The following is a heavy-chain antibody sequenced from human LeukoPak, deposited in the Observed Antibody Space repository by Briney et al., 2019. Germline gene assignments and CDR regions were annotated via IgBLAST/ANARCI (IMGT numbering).Heavy chain of an antibody. CDR3: ARGSSTSCYFCYYYGMDV. J-gene: IGHJ6*02. D-gene: IGHD2-2*01. V-gene: IGHV1-8*01. Sequence: ASVKVSCKASGYTFTSYDINWVRQATGQGLEWMGWMNPNSGNTGYAQKFQGRVTMTRNTSISTAYMELSSLRSEDTAVYYCARGSSTSCYFCYYYGMDVWGQGTTVTVPS. CDR1: GYTFTSYD. CDR2: MNPNSGNT.